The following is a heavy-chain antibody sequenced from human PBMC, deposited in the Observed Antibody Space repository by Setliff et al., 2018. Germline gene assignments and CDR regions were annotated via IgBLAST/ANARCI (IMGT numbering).Heavy chain of an antibody. CDR3: ATDLRFTRFCFGSNCYSGAFEM. CDR1: GGSFRTSS. J-gene: IGHJ4*02. V-gene: IGHV1-69*10. Sequence: SVKVSCKASGGSFRTSSISWVRQAPGQGLEWMGGIIPILNKPNYAQSFQGRVAITADKSTTTSYMELSGLRSEDTALYFCATDLRFTRFCFGSNCYSGAFEMWGQGALVTVSS. CDR2: IIPILNKP. D-gene: IGHD2-21*02.